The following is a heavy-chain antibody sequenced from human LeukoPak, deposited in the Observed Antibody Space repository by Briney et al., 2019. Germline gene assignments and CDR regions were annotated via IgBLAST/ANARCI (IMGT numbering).Heavy chain of an antibody. J-gene: IGHJ6*02. Sequence: GASVKVSCKASGYTFTSYYMHWVRQAPGQGLEWMGRIIPIFGIANYAQKFQGRVTITADKSTSTAYMELSSLRSEDTAVYYCARFRGEDPTYYYYGMDVWGQGTTVTVSS. CDR1: GYTFTSYY. CDR2: IIPIFGIA. V-gene: IGHV1-69*02. CDR3: ARFRGEDPTYYYYGMDV. D-gene: IGHD3-16*01.